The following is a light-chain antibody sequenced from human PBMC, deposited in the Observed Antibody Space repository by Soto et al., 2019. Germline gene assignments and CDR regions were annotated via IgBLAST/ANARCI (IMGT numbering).Light chain of an antibody. V-gene: IGKV3-15*01. CDR1: QSVGSN. CDR2: GAS. Sequence: IVMTQSPATLSVSPGERATLSCRASQSVGSNLAWYQQKPDQAPRLLIYGASTRATGIPARFSGSGSGTDFTLTISRLEPEDFAVYYCQQYGNSIPITFGQGTRLEIK. J-gene: IGKJ5*01. CDR3: QQYGNSIPIT.